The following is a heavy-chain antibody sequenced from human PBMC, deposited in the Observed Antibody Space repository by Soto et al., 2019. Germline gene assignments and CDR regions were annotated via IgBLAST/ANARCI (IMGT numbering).Heavy chain of an antibody. CDR2: ISYDGSNK. CDR1: GFTFSSYG. CDR3: AKDQDDGWGGFDY. Sequence: QVQLVESGGGVVQPGRSLRLSCAASGFTFSSYGMHWVRQAPGKGLEWVAVISYDGSNKYYADSVKGRFTISRDNSKNTLYLQMNSLRAEDTAVYYCAKDQDDGWGGFDYWGQGTLVTVSS. V-gene: IGHV3-30*18. J-gene: IGHJ4*02. D-gene: IGHD3-16*01.